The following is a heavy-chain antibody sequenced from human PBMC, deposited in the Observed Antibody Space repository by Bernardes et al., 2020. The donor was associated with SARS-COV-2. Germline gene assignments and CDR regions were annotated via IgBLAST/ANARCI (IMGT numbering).Heavy chain of an antibody. CDR1: GFPFTSYY. J-gene: IGHJ5*02. V-gene: IGHV1-46*01. Sequence: ASVKVSCKASGFPFTSYYIHWVRQAPGQGLEWIGMINPSGFSTTYSQKFQGRVTMTRDTSTSTVYMELSSLRSDDTAVYYCARDGAEVPVGYFPYNSFDPWGQGTQVTVSS. CDR3: ARDGAEVPVGYFPYNSFDP. D-gene: IGHD3-22*01. CDR2: INPSGFST.